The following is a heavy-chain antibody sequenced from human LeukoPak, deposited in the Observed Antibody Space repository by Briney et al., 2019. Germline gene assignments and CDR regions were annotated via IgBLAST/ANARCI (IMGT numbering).Heavy chain of an antibody. D-gene: IGHD6-13*01. J-gene: IGHJ6*03. Sequence: SETLSLTCTVSGGSISSYYWSWIRQPPGKGLEWIGYIYTSGSTNYNPSLKSRVTISVDTSKNQFSLKLSSVTAADTAVYYCARLGHSWVKLRTAAGTQPKTEYYYYYYYMDVWGKGTTVTVSS. CDR1: GGSISSYY. CDR2: IYTSGST. V-gene: IGHV4-4*09. CDR3: ARLGHSWVKLRTAAGTQPKTEYYYYYYYMDV.